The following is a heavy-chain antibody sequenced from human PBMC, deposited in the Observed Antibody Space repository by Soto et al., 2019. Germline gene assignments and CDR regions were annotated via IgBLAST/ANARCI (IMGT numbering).Heavy chain of an antibody. J-gene: IGHJ5*02. CDR3: ASGYFIGWYPPPNNCFDP. Sequence: SVKVSCKASGGTFSSYAISWVRQAPGQGLEWMGGIIPIFGTANYAQKFQGRVTITADESTSTAYMELSSLRSEDTAVYYCASGYFIGWYPPPNNCFDPWGQGTRVT. V-gene: IGHV1-69*13. D-gene: IGHD6-19*01. CDR1: GGTFSSYA. CDR2: IIPIFGTA.